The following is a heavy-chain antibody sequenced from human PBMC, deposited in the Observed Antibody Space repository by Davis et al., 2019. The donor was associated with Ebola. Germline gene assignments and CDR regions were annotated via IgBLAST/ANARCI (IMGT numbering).Heavy chain of an antibody. CDR3: ASSYYYDRGDAFDI. J-gene: IGHJ3*02. Sequence: SETLSLTCTVSGGSLSYYYWRWIRQSPGKGLEYIGYIYYSGSTYYNPSLKSRVTISVDTSKNQFSLKLSSVTAADTAVYYCASSYYYDRGDAFDIWGQGTMVTVSS. CDR2: IYYSGST. D-gene: IGHD3-22*01. CDR1: GGSLSYYY. V-gene: IGHV4-59*06.